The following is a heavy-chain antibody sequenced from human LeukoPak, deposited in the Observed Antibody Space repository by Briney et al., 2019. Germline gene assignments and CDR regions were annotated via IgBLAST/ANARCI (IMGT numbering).Heavy chain of an antibody. CDR3: AKDERYDLWSGYLDY. CDR1: GFTFSSYT. D-gene: IGHD3-3*01. V-gene: IGHV3-21*04. CDR2: ISSRSSYI. J-gene: IGHJ4*02. Sequence: GGSLRLSCAASGFTFSSYTMNWVRQAPGKGLEWVSSISSRSSYIYYADSVKGRFTISRDNAENSLYLQMNSLRAEDTAVYYCAKDERYDLWSGYLDYWGQGTLVTVSS.